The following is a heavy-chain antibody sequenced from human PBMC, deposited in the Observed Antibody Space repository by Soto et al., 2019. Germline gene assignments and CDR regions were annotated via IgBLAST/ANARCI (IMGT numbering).Heavy chain of an antibody. CDR1: GGSISSGDYY. J-gene: IGHJ4*02. CDR3: ARDALTAMGPNFDY. V-gene: IGHV4-30-4*01. CDR2: IYYSGST. Sequence: PSETLSLTCTVSGGSISSGDYYWSWIRQPPGKGLEWIGYIYYSGSTYYNPSLKSRVTISVDTSKNQFSLKLSSVTAADTAVYYCARDALTAMGPNFDYWGQGTLVT. D-gene: IGHD5-18*01.